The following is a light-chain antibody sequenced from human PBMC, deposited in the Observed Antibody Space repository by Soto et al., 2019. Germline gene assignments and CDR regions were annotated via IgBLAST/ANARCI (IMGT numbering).Light chain of an antibody. CDR3: QQRSNWPPT. CDR1: QSVRSN. V-gene: IGKV3-11*01. Sequence: EIVMTQSPATLSVSAGERATLSCRARQSVRSNLAWYQQKPGQAPRLLIYDASHRAAGIPARFSGSGFGTDFTLTISSLEPEDAAVYYCQQRSNWPPTFGQGTRLEIK. J-gene: IGKJ5*01. CDR2: DAS.